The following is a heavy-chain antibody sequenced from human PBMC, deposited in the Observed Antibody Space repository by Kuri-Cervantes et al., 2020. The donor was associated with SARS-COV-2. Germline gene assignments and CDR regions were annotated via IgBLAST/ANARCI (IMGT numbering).Heavy chain of an antibody. CDR3: AKEGFFYGSGRHFDY. J-gene: IGHJ4*02. V-gene: IGHV3-23*01. D-gene: IGHD3-10*01. CDR1: GFTFSSYA. Sequence: GGSLRLSCTASGFTFSSYAMSWVRQAPGKGLEWVSAISGSGGSTYYADSVKGRFTISRDNSKNTLYLQMNSLRTEDTAVYYCAKEGFFYGSGRHFDYRGQGTLVTVSS. CDR2: ISGSGGST.